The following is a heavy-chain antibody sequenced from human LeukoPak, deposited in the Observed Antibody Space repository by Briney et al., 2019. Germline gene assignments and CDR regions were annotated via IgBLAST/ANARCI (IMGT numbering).Heavy chain of an antibody. Sequence: GSLRLSCAASGFTFTTYWMSWVRQLPGKGLEWIGNIFYSGSTYYSPSLRSRVTISLDTSRNQFSLKLKSVTAADTAVYYCAKSNGYGLVDIWGQGTMVTVSS. V-gene: IGHV4-4*02. CDR2: IFYSGST. CDR3: AKSNGYGLVDI. D-gene: IGHD3-10*01. J-gene: IGHJ3*02. CDR1: GFTFTTYW.